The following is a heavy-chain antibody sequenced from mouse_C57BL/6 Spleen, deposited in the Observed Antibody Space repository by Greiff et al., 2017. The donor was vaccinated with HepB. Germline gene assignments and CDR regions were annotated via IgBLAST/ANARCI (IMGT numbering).Heavy chain of an antibody. V-gene: IGHV5-17*01. CDR1: GFTFSDYG. D-gene: IGHD1-1*01. CDR3: ATTVVARFYAMDY. CDR2: ISSGSSTI. Sequence: EVKLMESGGGLVKPGGSLKLSCAASGFTFSDYGMHWVRQAPEKGLEWVAYISSGSSTIYYADTVKGRFTISRDNAKNTLFLQMTSLRSEDTAMYYCATTVVARFYAMDYWGQGTSVTVSS. J-gene: IGHJ4*01.